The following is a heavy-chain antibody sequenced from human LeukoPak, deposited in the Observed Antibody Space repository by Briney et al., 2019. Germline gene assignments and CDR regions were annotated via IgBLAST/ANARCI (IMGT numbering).Heavy chain of an antibody. CDR3: AKPYYYGSRSYMDY. V-gene: IGHV3-74*01. J-gene: IGHJ4*02. Sequence: GGSLRLSCAASGFTFNRYWMHWVRQVPGKGLVWVSRINSDGSSTTYADSVKGRFTISRDNARNTLYLQMNSLRAEDTAVYYCAKPYYYGSRSYMDYWGQGTLVTVSS. CDR1: GFTFNRYW. CDR2: INSDGSST. D-gene: IGHD3-10*01.